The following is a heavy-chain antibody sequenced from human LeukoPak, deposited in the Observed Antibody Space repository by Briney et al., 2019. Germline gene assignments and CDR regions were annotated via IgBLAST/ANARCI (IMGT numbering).Heavy chain of an antibody. D-gene: IGHD1-26*01. CDR2: ISSSRSYT. CDR3: ARGSPYSGTYYPFDN. CDR1: GFTFSDYY. J-gene: IGHJ4*02. Sequence: PGGSLRLSCAASGFTFSDYYMSWIRQAPGKGLEWVSHISSSRSYTNYADSVKGRFTISRDNARNSLYLQMNSLRAEDTAVYYCARGSPYSGTYYPFDNWGQGTLVAVSS. V-gene: IGHV3-11*06.